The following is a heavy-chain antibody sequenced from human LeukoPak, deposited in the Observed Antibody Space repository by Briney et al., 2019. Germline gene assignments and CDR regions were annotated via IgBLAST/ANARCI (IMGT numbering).Heavy chain of an antibody. CDR2: IYYSGST. D-gene: IGHD3-10*01. V-gene: IGHV4-59*12. CDR3: ARDSGTTGEVKFDP. CDR1: GGSISSYY. J-gene: IGHJ5*02. Sequence: SETLSLTCTASGGSISSYYWSWIRQPPGKGLEWIGYIYYSGSTNYNPSLKGRVTISVDTSKNQFSLNLISVTAADTAVYYCARDSGTTGEVKFDPWGQGTLVTVSS.